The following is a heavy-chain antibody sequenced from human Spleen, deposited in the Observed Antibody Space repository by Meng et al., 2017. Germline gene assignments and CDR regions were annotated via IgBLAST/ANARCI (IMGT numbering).Heavy chain of an antibody. CDR2: VVYSGTT. D-gene: IGHD1-14*01. Sequence: QLQLQESGPGLAKPSETLSLTCTVSGGPISSSGYYWAWVRQPPGEGLEWIGGVVYSGTTYYTSSLKSRVSISVDTSKNQFSLKPSSVTAADTAVYYCARHHHSPTFDYWGQGTLVTVSS. CDR3: ARHHHSPTFDY. CDR1: GGPISSSGYY. V-gene: IGHV4-39*01. J-gene: IGHJ4*02.